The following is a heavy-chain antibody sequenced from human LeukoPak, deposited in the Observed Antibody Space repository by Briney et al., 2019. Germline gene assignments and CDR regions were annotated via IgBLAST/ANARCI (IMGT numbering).Heavy chain of an antibody. CDR3: ARGPIAVAGTPSIYQH. CDR2: IWSDGSIK. V-gene: IGHV3-33*08. Sequence: PGGSLRLSCAASGFTFSTYVMYWVRQAPGKGLEWVAVIWSDGSIKYYADSVKGRFTISRDNSRNTLYLQMNSLRAEDTAVYYCARGPIAVAGTPSIYQHWGQGTLVTVSS. D-gene: IGHD6-19*01. CDR1: GFTFSTYV. J-gene: IGHJ1*01.